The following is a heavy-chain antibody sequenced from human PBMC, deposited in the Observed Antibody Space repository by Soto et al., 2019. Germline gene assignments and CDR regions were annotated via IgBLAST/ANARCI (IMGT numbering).Heavy chain of an antibody. CDR3: ARHIAVAAMVNWFDP. CDR2: IYYSGST. Sequence: PSETLSLTCTVSGGSISSYYWSWIRQPPGKGLEWIGYIYYSGSTNYNPSLKSRVTISVDTSKNQFSLKLSSVTAADTAVYYCARHIAVAAMVNWFDPWGQGTLVTVSS. D-gene: IGHD6-19*01. J-gene: IGHJ5*02. CDR1: GGSISSYY. V-gene: IGHV4-59*08.